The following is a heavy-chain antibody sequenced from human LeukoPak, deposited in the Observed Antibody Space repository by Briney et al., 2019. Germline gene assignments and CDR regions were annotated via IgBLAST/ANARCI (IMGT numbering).Heavy chain of an antibody. J-gene: IGHJ4*02. CDR2: SFFSGST. Sequence: SETLSLTCTVSGGSISSYYWSWIRQPPGKGLERIGYSFFSGSTNYNPSLKSRVTISLDTSKNQFSLRLNSVTAADTAVYYCARGVLSSGWYGWGQGTLVTVSS. CDR1: GGSISSYY. D-gene: IGHD6-19*01. CDR3: ARGVLSSGWYG. V-gene: IGHV4-59*01.